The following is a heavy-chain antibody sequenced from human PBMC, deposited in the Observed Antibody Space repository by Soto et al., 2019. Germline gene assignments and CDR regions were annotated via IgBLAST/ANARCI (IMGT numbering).Heavy chain of an antibody. CDR2: INVGNGNT. CDR3: AKPQDYDGCLDS. J-gene: IGHJ4*02. Sequence: QVQFVQSGAEVKKPGASVKVSCKTPGYTFTSYNIHCVRLSPGKWLELIGWINVGNGNTRYSQKFQGRLTLTRDTPGNTAYLELNSLIAEDTAVYYCAKPQDYDGCLDSWGQGTLVTVSS. CDR1: GYTFTSYN. D-gene: IGHD3-22*01. V-gene: IGHV1-3*01.